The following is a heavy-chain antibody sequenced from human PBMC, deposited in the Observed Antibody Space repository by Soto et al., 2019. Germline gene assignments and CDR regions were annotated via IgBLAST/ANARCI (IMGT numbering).Heavy chain of an antibody. D-gene: IGHD3-16*02. CDR2: INTGSGLT. CDR1: GYDFTSFA. Sequence: QVPLVQSGAEVKRPGASVKVSCKASGYDFTSFAIHWVRQAPGQGLEWMGWINTGSGLTKYSQKFHDRVTITIDTSAYIVYMELSSLRYEDTAVFYCARGPVGDYIWGTYRWLDSWGQGTLVTVSS. V-gene: IGHV1-3*04. J-gene: IGHJ4*02. CDR3: ARGPVGDYIWGTYRWLDS.